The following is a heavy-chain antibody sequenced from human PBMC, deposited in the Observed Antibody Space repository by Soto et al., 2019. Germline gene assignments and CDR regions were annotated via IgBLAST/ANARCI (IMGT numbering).Heavy chain of an antibody. V-gene: IGHV1-69*13. CDR2: IIPIFGTA. Sequence: SVKVSCKASGGTFSSYAISWVRQAPGQGLEWMGGIIPIFGTANYAQKFQGRVTITADESTSTAYMELSSLRSEDTAVYYCARADTAMAGFDYWGQGTLVTVSS. D-gene: IGHD5-18*01. J-gene: IGHJ4*02. CDR1: GGTFSSYA. CDR3: ARADTAMAGFDY.